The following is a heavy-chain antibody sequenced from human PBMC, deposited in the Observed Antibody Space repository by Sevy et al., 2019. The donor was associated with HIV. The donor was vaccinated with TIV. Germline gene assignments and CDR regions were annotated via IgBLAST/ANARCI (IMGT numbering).Heavy chain of an antibody. CDR1: GFTFSDHY. Sequence: GGSLRLSCAASGFTFSDHYMDWVRQAPGEGLEWVGRSRNKANSYTTEYAASVIGRFTISRDDSKNSLYLQISSLKTEDTAVYYCARGILVDPYYFDSWGQGTLVTVSS. D-gene: IGHD1-26*01. CDR3: ARGILVDPYYFDS. CDR2: SRNKANSYTT. J-gene: IGHJ4*02. V-gene: IGHV3-72*01.